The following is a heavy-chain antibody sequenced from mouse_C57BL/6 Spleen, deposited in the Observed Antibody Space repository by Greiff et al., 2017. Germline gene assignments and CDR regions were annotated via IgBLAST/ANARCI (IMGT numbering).Heavy chain of an antibody. CDR1: GYTFTSYW. D-gene: IGHD2-4*01. CDR2: INPSNGNT. Sequence: QVQLQQSGAELVKPGASVKLSCKASGYTFTSYWMQWVKQRPGQGLEWIGEINPSNGNTNYHQKFKGKATLTVDTSSSTAYMQLSSLTSEDSAVYYCARRGRENCYDCGVRAMDYWGQGTSVTVSS. J-gene: IGHJ4*01. CDR3: ARRGRENCYDCGVRAMDY. V-gene: IGHV1-50*01.